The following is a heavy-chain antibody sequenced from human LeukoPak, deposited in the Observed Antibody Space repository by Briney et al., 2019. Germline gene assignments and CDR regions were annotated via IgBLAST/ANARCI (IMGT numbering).Heavy chain of an antibody. J-gene: IGHJ4*02. CDR1: GFTFSTPA. CDR3: AKDLNWGGR. CDR2: ISGSGVT. Sequence: GGSLRLSCVASGFTFSTPAMTWVRQAPGKGLEWVSGISGSGVTDYADSVKGRFTISRDNSKNTLCLQINRLRAEDTAVYYCAKDLNWGGRWGQGTLVTVSS. D-gene: IGHD7-27*01. V-gene: IGHV3-23*01.